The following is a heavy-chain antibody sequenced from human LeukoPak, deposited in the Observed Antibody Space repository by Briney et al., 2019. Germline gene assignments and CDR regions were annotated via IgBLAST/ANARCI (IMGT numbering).Heavy chain of an antibody. CDR2: IKSKTDGGTT. J-gene: IGHJ1*01. CDR3: TTARGNYYDSSGYYYVLEYFQH. V-gene: IGHV3-15*01. CDR1: GFTFSNAW. D-gene: IGHD3-22*01. Sequence: GGSLRLSCAASGFTFSNAWMSWVRQAPGKGLEWVGRIKSKTDGGTTDYVAPVKGRFTTSRNGAKNTLYLKMNSLKNEDTAVYYCTTARGNYYDSSGYYYVLEYFQHWGQGTLVTVSS.